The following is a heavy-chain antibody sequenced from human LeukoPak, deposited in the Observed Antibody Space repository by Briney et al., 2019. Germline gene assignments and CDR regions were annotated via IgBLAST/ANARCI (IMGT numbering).Heavy chain of an antibody. CDR1: GGSISSGDYY. Sequence: SQTLSLTCTVSGGSISSGDYYWGWLRQPPGTGLEWIGYIYYSGSTYYNPSLKSRVTISVNTSKNQFSLKLSSVTAADTAVYYCARAFDSSGYYYWYFDLWGRGTLVTVSS. V-gene: IGHV4-30-4*01. J-gene: IGHJ2*01. CDR3: ARAFDSSGYYYWYFDL. CDR2: IYYSGST. D-gene: IGHD3-22*01.